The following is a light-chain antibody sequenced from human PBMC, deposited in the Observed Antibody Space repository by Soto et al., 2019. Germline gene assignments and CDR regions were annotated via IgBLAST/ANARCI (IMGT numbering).Light chain of an antibody. Sequence: DIQMTQSPSTVSASVGDRVTITCRASQPISRWLAWYQQKPGKAPKLLIYVASTLEIGVSSRFSGSGSGTEFTLTISSLQPDDFATYFCQQCKGYPYTFGQGTKLEI. V-gene: IGKV1-5*03. CDR3: QQCKGYPYT. CDR2: VAS. J-gene: IGKJ2*01. CDR1: QPISRW.